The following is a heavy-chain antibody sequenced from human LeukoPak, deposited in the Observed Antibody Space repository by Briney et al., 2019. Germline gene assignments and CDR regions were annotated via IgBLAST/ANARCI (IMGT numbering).Heavy chain of an antibody. V-gene: IGHV4-59*01. Sequence: PSETLSLTCTVSGGSISSYYWSWIRQPPGKGLEWIGYIYYSGSTNYNPSLKSRVTISVDTSKNQFSLKLSSVTAADTAVYYCARVFSLSHFDYWGQGTLVTVSS. D-gene: IGHD3-10*02. CDR3: ARVFSLSHFDY. CDR1: GGSISSYY. J-gene: IGHJ4*02. CDR2: IYYSGST.